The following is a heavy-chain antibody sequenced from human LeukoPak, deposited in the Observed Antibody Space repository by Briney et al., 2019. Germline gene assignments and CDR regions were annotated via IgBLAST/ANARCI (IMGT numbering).Heavy chain of an antibody. V-gene: IGHV6-1*01. CDR1: GDSLFTSSVA. Sequence: SQTLSLTCAISGDSLFTSSVAWNWIRQSPSRALEWLGRTYYRSMWSFDYAISVKSRISISTDTSKNHFSLQLNSVTPEDTAVYYCARGKYTSFDNWGQGTLVTVSS. J-gene: IGHJ4*02. CDR2: TYYRSMWSF. D-gene: IGHD2-2*01. CDR3: ARGKYTSFDN.